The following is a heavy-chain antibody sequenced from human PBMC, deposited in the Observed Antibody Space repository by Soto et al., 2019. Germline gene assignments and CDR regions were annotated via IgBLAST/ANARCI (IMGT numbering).Heavy chain of an antibody. D-gene: IGHD3-3*01. Sequence: SETLSLTCTVSGGSISTSYCSWIRQPPGKGLEWIGYIYYGGSNYNPSFKSRVTISVDTSKNQFSLKLSSVTAADTAMYYCAIYDFWSGYYLSWGQGNVVTVSS. CDR3: AIYDFWSGYYLS. J-gene: IGHJ1*01. CDR1: GGSISTSY. V-gene: IGHV4-59*01. CDR2: IYYGGS.